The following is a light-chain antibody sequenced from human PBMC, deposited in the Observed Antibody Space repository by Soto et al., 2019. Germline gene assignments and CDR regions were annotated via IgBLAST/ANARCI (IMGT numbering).Light chain of an antibody. Sequence: LAFFPGAPATLSCRASQSISSYLACYQQKPGQSPRLLIYDASNRATGIPARFSGSGSGTDFTLTISSLEPEDFAVYYCQQRSDWPPVTFGQGTRLEIK. J-gene: IGKJ5*01. CDR1: QSISSY. V-gene: IGKV3-11*01. CDR3: QQRSDWPPVT. CDR2: DAS.